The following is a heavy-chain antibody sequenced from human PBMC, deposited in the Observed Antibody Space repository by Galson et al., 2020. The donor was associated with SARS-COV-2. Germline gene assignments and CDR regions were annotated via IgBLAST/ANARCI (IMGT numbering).Heavy chain of an antibody. CDR1: GYTFTSYG. D-gene: IGHD2-15*01. CDR3: VRDLDVAPYYDYNMDV. V-gene: IGHV1-18*04. CDR2: IGAYNLKT. J-gene: IGHJ6*03. Sequence: ASVKVSCKASGYTFTSYGISWVRQAAGQGLEWMGWIGAYNLKTNYVQSFQGRVTMTIETSTSTAYMELRSLRLDDTAVYYCVRDLDVAPYYDYNMDVWGQGTTVTVSS.